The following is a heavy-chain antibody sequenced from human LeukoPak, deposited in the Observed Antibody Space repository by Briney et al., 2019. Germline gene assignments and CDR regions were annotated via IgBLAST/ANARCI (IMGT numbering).Heavy chain of an antibody. J-gene: IGHJ4*02. CDR1: GFTFSSYA. CDR3: AKGIEPVVVDAHYLDY. D-gene: IGHD2-15*01. Sequence: GGSLRLSCAASGFTFSSYAMSWVRQAPGKGLEWVSAISGSGGSTYYADSVKGRFTISRDNSKNTLYLQMNSLRAEDTAVYYCAKGIEPVVVDAHYLDYWGQGTLVTVSS. CDR2: ISGSGGST. V-gene: IGHV3-23*01.